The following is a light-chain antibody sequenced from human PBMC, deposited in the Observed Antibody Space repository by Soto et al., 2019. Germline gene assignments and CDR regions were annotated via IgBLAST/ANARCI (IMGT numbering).Light chain of an antibody. CDR2: WAS. CDR1: HSVLDSSNNKNY. J-gene: IGKJ1*01. CDR3: QRYFGLPWT. Sequence: DIVMTQSPDSLAVSLGERATINCESSHSVLDSSNNKNYLAWYQQKPGQPPKLLIYWASTRVSGVPDRFSGSGSETDFTLTISSLQAEDVAVYYCQRYFGLPWTFGQGTKVDIK. V-gene: IGKV4-1*01.